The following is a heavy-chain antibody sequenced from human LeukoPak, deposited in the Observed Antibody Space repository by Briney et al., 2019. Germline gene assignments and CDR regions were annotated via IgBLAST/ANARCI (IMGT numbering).Heavy chain of an antibody. J-gene: IGHJ6*02. CDR1: GGTFGSYA. V-gene: IGHV1-69*13. CDR2: ILPSFGAT. CDR3: ARPLNTMVRGITTATDFFSYAMDV. D-gene: IGHD3-10*01. Sequence: SVKVSCKASGGTFGSYAISWVRQAPGQGLEWMGGILPSFGATKYSQKFQDRVTITADVSTTTVHMDLTSLSSEDTALYYCARPLNTMVRGITTATDFFSYAMDVWGQGTAVTVSS.